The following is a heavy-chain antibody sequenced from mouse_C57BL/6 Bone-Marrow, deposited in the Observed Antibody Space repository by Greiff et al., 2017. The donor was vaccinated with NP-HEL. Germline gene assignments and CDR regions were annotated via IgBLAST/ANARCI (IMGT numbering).Heavy chain of an antibody. Sequence: VQLQQSGAELVRPGASVKLSCTASGFNIKDDYMHWVKQRPEQGLEWIGWIDPENGDTEYASKFQGKATITADTSSNTAYLQLSSLTSEDTAVYYCTADGYYRYVDVWGTGTTVTVSS. D-gene: IGHD2-3*01. CDR1: GFNIKDDY. V-gene: IGHV14-4*01. CDR3: TADGYYRYVDV. CDR2: IDPENGDT. J-gene: IGHJ1*03.